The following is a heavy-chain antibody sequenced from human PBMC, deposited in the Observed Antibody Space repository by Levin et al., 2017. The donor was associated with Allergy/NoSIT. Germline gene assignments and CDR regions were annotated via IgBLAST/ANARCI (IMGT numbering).Heavy chain of an antibody. CDR1: GFTFSTYS. Sequence: GGSLRLSCAASGFTFSTYSMNWVRQAPGKGLEWVSYIISSSTTIYYADSVKGRFTISRDNAKSSLYLQMDSLRDEDTAVYYCARGNAKRIPNPKQIDYWGQGTLVTVSS. V-gene: IGHV3-48*02. J-gene: IGHJ4*02. CDR2: IISSSTTI. CDR3: ARGNAKRIPNPKQIDY. D-gene: IGHD6-25*01.